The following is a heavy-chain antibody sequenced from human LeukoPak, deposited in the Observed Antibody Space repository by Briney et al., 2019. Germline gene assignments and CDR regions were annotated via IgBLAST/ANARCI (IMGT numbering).Heavy chain of an antibody. J-gene: IGHJ4*02. Sequence: ASVKVSCKVSGYTLTELSMHWVRQAPGKGLEWMGGFDPEDGETIYAQKFQGRVTMTRDTSTSTVYMELSSLRSEDTAVYYCARAVYCTNGVCTDYWGQGILVTVSS. D-gene: IGHD2-8*01. CDR3: ARAVYCTNGVCTDY. V-gene: IGHV1-24*01. CDR2: FDPEDGET. CDR1: GYTLTELS.